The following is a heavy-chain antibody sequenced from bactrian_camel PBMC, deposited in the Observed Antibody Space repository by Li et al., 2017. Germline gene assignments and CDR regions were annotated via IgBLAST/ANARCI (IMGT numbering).Heavy chain of an antibody. Sequence: LSCTVSGFSLSASTMGWYRQGTGNECELVSTIDSVGRTYYADSLKGRFTISRDNAKNTVFLQMNSLKPEDTAVYYCAADGPIHDGLLFRHLVTCMADFGYWGQGTQVTVS. J-gene: IGHJ6*01. V-gene: IGHV3S53*01. CDR3: AADGPIHDGLLFRHLVTCMADFGY. D-gene: IGHD2*01. CDR2: IDSVGRT. CDR1: GFSLSAST.